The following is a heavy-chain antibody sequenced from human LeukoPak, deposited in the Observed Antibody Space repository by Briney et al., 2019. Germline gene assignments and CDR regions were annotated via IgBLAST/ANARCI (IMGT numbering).Heavy chain of an antibody. CDR1: GFTVSSYA. D-gene: IGHD1-26*01. CDR2: LGIAGDT. V-gene: IGHV3-13*01. J-gene: IGHJ4*02. Sequence: PGGSLRRSCAASGFTVSSYAMHWVRQPIGKGLEWVSALGIAGDTFYPGSVKGRFTISRENARNSLYLQMNSLRAEDTAMYYCARQMQSHGNFDSWGQGTLVTVSS. CDR3: ARQMQSHGNFDS.